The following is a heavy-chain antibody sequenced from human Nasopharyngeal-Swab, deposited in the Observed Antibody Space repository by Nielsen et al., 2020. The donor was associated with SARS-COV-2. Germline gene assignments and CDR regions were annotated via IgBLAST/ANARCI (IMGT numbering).Heavy chain of an antibody. J-gene: IGHJ4*02. D-gene: IGHD1-26*01. CDR2: ISSSSSYI. V-gene: IGHV3-21*01. Sequence: GESLTISCAASGFTFSSYSMNWVRQAPGKGLEWVSSISSSSSYIYYADSVKGRFTISRDNAKNSLYLQMNSLRAEDTAVYYCARDGVGATPFDYWGQGTLVTVSS. CDR3: ARDGVGATPFDY. CDR1: GFTFSSYS.